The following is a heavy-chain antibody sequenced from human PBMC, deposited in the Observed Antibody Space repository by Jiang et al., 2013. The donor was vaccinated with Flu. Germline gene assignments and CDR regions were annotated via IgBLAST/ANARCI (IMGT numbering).Heavy chain of an antibody. CDR3: ARQMNYDFWSGYYDY. V-gene: IGHV5-51*01. Sequence: SPSFQGQVTISADKSINTAYLQWSSLKASDTAIYYCARQMNYDFWSGYYDYWGQGTLVTVSS. D-gene: IGHD3-3*01. J-gene: IGHJ4*02.